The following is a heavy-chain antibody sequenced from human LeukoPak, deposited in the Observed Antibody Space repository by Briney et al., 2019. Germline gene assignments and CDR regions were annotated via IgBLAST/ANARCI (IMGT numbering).Heavy chain of an antibody. D-gene: IGHD6-19*01. J-gene: IGHJ5*02. CDR2: INEDGGKK. V-gene: IGHV3-7*01. CDR3: ARNGGWYRFDP. CDR1: GFTFSNYW. Sequence: GGSLRLSCTASGFTFSNYWMSWVRQAPGKGLEWVANINEDGGKKEYAGSVKGRFTISRDNAKKSLQLQMNSLRVEDTAVYYCARNGGWYRFDPWGQGTLVTVLS.